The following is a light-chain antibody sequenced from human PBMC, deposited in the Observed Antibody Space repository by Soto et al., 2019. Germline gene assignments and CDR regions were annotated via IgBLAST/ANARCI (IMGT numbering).Light chain of an antibody. CDR2: KAS. V-gene: IGKV1-5*03. Sequence: DIQMTQSPSTLSASVGDRVTITCRASQSISSWLAWYQQKPGKAPKLLIYKASSLQSGVPARFSGSGYGTECTLTVSSLQPDDFAAYYCQQYNMYPWTFGQGTNVEIK. J-gene: IGKJ1*01. CDR3: QQYNMYPWT. CDR1: QSISSW.